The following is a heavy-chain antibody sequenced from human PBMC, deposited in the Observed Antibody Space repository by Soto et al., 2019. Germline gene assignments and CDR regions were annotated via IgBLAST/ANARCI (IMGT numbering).Heavy chain of an antibody. CDR2: ISAYNGNT. D-gene: IGHD5-18*01. CDR3: ARDQFDSYGPKGGLDY. V-gene: IGHV1-18*01. CDR1: GYTFTSYG. J-gene: IGHJ4*02. Sequence: QVQLVQSGAEVKKPGASVKVSCKASGYTFTSYGISWVRQAPGQGLEWMGWISAYNGNTNYAQKLKGRVTMSTDTATSTAYMELRSLRSDDTAVYYCARDQFDSYGPKGGLDYWGQGTLVTVSS.